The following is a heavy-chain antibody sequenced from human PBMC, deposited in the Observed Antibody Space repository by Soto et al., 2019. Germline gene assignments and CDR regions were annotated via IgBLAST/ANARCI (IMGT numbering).Heavy chain of an antibody. D-gene: IGHD2-15*01. J-gene: IGHJ4*02. CDR2: ISYDGSNK. V-gene: IGHV3-30*03. CDR3: ARAGGLLLDY. Sequence: QVQLVESGGGVVQPGRSLRLSCAASGFTCSSYGIHWVRQAPGKGLEWVAVISYDGSNKYYADSVKGRFTISRDNSKNTLYLQMNSLRAEDTAVYYCARAGGLLLDYWGQGTLVTVSS. CDR1: GFTCSSYG.